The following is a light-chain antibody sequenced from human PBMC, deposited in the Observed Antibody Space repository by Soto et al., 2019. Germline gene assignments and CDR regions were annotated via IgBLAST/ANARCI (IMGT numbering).Light chain of an antibody. CDR3: QQYNNWPRT. Sequence: EIVLTQSPGTLSLSPGERATLSCRASQSVSSTFLAWYQQKPGQAPRLLIFGVSNRATGIPDRFSGSGSGTDFTLTISRLEPEDFAVYYCQQYNNWPRTFGQGTKVEIK. J-gene: IGKJ1*01. V-gene: IGKV3-20*01. CDR1: QSVSSTF. CDR2: GVS.